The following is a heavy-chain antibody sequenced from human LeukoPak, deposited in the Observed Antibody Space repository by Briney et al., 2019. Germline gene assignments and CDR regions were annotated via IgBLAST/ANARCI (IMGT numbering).Heavy chain of an antibody. V-gene: IGHV4-4*07. Sequence: ASETLSLTCTVSGGSISSYYWSWIRQPAGKGLEWIGRIYTSGSTNYNPSLKSRVSMSVDTSKNQCTLKLSSVTAADTAVYYCARVQGIGWFDPWGQGTLVTVSS. CDR1: GGSISSYY. CDR2: IYTSGST. D-gene: IGHD3-3*02. CDR3: ARVQGIGWFDP. J-gene: IGHJ5*02.